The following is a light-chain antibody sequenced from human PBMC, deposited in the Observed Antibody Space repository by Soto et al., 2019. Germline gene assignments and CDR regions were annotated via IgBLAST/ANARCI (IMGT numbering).Light chain of an antibody. V-gene: IGKV3-20*01. Sequence: EVVLTQSPGTLSLSPGERAILSCRASQSVSSSFLAWYQQKPGRTPRLLIYDASSRATGIPDRFSGSGSGTYFTLTIDSLEPEDFAVYYCQHYGRSPGLFTFGPGTKVDIK. CDR3: QHYGRSPGLFT. CDR1: QSVSSSF. J-gene: IGKJ3*01. CDR2: DAS.